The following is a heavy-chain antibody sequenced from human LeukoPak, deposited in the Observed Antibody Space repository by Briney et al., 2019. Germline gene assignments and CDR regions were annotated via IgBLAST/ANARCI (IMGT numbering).Heavy chain of an antibody. V-gene: IGHV3-23*01. CDR1: GFTFSSYA. CDR2: ISGSGGST. J-gene: IGHJ6*02. Sequence: PGGSLRLSCAASGFTFSSYAMSWVRQAPGKGLEWVSAISGSGGSTYYADSVKGRFTISRDNSKNTLYLQMNSLRAEDTAVYYCAKGYGDTRYYYYGMDVWGQGTTVTVSS. D-gene: IGHD4-17*01. CDR3: AKGYGDTRYYYYGMDV.